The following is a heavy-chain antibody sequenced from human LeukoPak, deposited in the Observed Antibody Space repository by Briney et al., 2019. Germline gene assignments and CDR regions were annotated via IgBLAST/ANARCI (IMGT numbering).Heavy chain of an antibody. D-gene: IGHD6-13*01. Sequence: PGRSLRLSCAASGFTFDDYAMHWVRQAPGKGLEWVSGISWNSGSIGYADSVKGRFTISRDNAKNSLYLQMNSLRAEDTALYYCAKASYSSSWLFDYWGQGTLVTVSS. V-gene: IGHV3-9*01. J-gene: IGHJ4*02. CDR1: GFTFDDYA. CDR2: ISWNSGSI. CDR3: AKASYSSSWLFDY.